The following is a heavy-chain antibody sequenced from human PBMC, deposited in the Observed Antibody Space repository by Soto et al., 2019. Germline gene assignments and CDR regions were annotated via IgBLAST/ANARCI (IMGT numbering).Heavy chain of an antibody. V-gene: IGHV4-34*01. CDR2: INHSGST. J-gene: IGHJ6*02. CDR3: ARGLAKYYYYGMDV. Sequence: SETLSLTGAVYGGSFSGYYWSWIRQPPGKGLEWIGEINHSGSTNYNPSLKSRVTISVDTSKNQFSLKLSSVTAADTAVYYCARGLAKYYYYGMDVWGQGTTVTVSS. D-gene: IGHD5-12*01. CDR1: GGSFSGYY.